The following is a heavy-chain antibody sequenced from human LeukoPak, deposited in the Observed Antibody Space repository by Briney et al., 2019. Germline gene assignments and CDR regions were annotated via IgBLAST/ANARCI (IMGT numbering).Heavy chain of an antibody. CDR2: ISSSGSTI. V-gene: IGHV3-48*03. D-gene: IGHD6-19*01. CDR1: GFTFSSYE. CDR3: ARAHPSGWFYFDY. J-gene: IGHJ4*02. Sequence: GGSLRLSCAASGFTFSSYEMNWVRQAPGKGLEWVSYISSSGSTIYYADSVKGRFTMSRDNAKNSLYLQMNSLRAEDTAVYYCARAHPSGWFYFDYWGQGTLVTVSS.